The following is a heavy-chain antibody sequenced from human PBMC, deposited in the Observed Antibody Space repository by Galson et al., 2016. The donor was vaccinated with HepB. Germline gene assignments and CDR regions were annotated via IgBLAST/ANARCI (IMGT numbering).Heavy chain of an antibody. CDR1: GFTFTSYA. CDR3: ANDVRTGIYRNGFDI. CDR2: ISSDGSRK. Sequence: SLRLSCAASGFTFTSYAMHWVRQAPGKGLEWVAVISSDGSRKYYADSVKGRCTISRDNSKNTLYLKMNSLRAEDTAMYYWANDVRTGIYRNGFDIWGQGTMVTVSS. D-gene: IGHD1-1*01. V-gene: IGHV3-30-3*02. J-gene: IGHJ3*02.